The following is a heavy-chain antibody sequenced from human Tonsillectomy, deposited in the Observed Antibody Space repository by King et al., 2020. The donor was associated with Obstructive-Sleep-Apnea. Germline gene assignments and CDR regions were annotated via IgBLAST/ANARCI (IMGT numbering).Heavy chain of an antibody. D-gene: IGHD3-22*01. CDR1: GFSLSTSRVG. Sequence: ITLKESGPTRVKARQTLTLTCTVSGFSLSTSRVGVSWIRQPPGKALEWLALIYWDDDKRYSPSLKSRLTITKDTSKNQVVLTMTNMDPVDTATYYCAHFPTNYYDMSGYYYGPGHFDYWGQGTLVTVSS. CDR3: AHFPTNYYDMSGYYYGPGHFDY. J-gene: IGHJ4*02. V-gene: IGHV2-5*02. CDR2: IYWDDDK.